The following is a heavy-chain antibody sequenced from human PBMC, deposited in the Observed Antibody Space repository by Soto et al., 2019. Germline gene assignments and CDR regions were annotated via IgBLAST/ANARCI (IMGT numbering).Heavy chain of an antibody. CDR2: IIPIFGTA. D-gene: IGHD6-19*01. J-gene: IGHJ6*02. V-gene: IGHV1-69*13. CDR1: GGTFSSYA. Sequence: GASVKVSCKASGGTFSSYAISWVRQAPGQGLEWMGGIIPIFGTANYAQKFQGRVTITADESTSTAYMELSSLRSEDTAVYYCARDRHEDSSGWYGDYYYYSMDVWGQGTTVTVSS. CDR3: ARDRHEDSSGWYGDYYYYSMDV.